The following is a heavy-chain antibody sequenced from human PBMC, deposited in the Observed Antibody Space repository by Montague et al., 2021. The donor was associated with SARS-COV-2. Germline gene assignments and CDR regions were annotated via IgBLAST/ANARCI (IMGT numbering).Heavy chain of an antibody. CDR3: VEIVGAADY. CDR1: GGSIRSSSYY. D-gene: IGHD1-26*01. J-gene: IGHJ4*02. CDR2: IYYSGST. Sequence: TLSLTCTVSGGSIRSSSYYWGWIRQPPGKGLEWIGSIYYSGSTYYNPSLKSRVTISVDTSKNQFSLKLSSVTAADTAVYYCVEIVGAADYWGQGTLVTVSS. V-gene: IGHV4-39*01.